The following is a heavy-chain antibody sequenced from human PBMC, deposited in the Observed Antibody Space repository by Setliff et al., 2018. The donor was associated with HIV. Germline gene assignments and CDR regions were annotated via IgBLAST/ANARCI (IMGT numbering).Heavy chain of an antibody. CDR2: IYYSGST. CDR1: GGSISSSNYY. J-gene: IGHJ4*02. Sequence: PSETLSLTCSVSGGSISSSNYYWGWIRQPPGQGLEWIGNIYYSGSTDYNPSLTGRVTISVDTSKNQFSLKLAFVTAADTAVYYCARYSTLTTNFDYWGQGTLVTVSS. CDR3: ARYSTLTTNFDY. D-gene: IGHD4-17*01. V-gene: IGHV4-39*07.